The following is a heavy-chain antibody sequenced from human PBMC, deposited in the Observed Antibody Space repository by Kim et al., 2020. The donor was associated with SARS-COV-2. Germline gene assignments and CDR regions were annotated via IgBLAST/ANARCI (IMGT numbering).Heavy chain of an antibody. J-gene: IGHJ6*01. CDR3: AKGGRSWSYYHYGMVA. CDR1: GFTFDDYA. V-gene: IGHV3-9*01. D-gene: IGHD6-13*01. CDR2: ISWNSGSI. Sequence: GGSLRLSCAASGFTFDDYAMHWVRQAPGKGLEWVSGISWNSGSIGYADSVKGRFTISRDNAKNSLYLQMNSLRAEDTALYYCAKGGRSWSYYHYGMVAWG.